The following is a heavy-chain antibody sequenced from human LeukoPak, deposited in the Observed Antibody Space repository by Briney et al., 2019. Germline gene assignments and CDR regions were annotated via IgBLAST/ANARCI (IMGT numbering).Heavy chain of an antibody. V-gene: IGHV3-49*04. CDR3: TREVYDSSGYLGYY. D-gene: IGHD3-22*01. CDR1: GFTFGDYA. CDR2: IRSKAYGGTT. J-gene: IGHJ4*02. Sequence: GGSLRLSCTASGFTFGDYAMSWVCQAPGKGLEWVGFIRSKAYGGTTEYAASVKGRFTISRDDSKSIAYLQMNSLKTEDTAVYYCTREVYDSSGYLGYYWGQGTLVTVSS.